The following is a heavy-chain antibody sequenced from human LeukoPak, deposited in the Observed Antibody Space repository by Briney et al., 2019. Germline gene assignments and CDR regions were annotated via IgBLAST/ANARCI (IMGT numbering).Heavy chain of an antibody. CDR3: ATYSSSSGRAY. J-gene: IGHJ4*02. V-gene: IGHV4-61*02. CDR2: IYTSGST. D-gene: IGHD6-6*01. Sequence: PSETLSLTCTVSGGSIGSGSYYWSWIRQPAGKGLEWIGRIYTSGSTNYNPSLKSRVTISVDTSKNQFSLKLSSVTAADTAVYYCATYSSSSGRAYRGQGTLVTVSS. CDR1: GGSIGSGSYY.